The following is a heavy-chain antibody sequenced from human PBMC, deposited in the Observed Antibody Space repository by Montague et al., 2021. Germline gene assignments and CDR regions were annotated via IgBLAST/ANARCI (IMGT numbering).Heavy chain of an antibody. Sequence: SETLSLTCTVSGGSISNYFWTWIRQPPGKGLEWIGFISYSGRTNFNPSLKSRVTISLDTSKNQFPLNLSSVTAADTAVYYCARDTTTDGFDIWGQGTMVTVSS. CDR1: GGSISNYF. J-gene: IGHJ3*02. V-gene: IGHV4-59*13. D-gene: IGHD1-1*01. CDR2: ISYSGRT. CDR3: ARDTTTDGFDI.